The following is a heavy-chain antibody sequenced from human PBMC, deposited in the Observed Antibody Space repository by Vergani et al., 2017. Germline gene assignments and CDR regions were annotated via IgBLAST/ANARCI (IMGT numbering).Heavy chain of an antibody. D-gene: IGHD5-12*01. Sequence: QVQLQQWGAGLLKPSETLSLTCAVYGGSFSGYYWSWIRQPPGKGLEWIGEINHSGSTNYNPSLKSRVTISVDTSKNQFSLKLSSVTAADTAVYYCARWSGYDFYYYDYGMDGWGQGTTVTVSS. V-gene: IGHV4-34*01. J-gene: IGHJ6*02. CDR3: ARWSGYDFYYYDYGMDG. CDR2: INHSGST. CDR1: GGSFSGYY.